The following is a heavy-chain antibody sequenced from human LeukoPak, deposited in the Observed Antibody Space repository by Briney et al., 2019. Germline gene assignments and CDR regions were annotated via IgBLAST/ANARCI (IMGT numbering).Heavy chain of an antibody. D-gene: IGHD3-3*01. CDR1: GFIFDDHG. J-gene: IGHJ3*02. CDR3: AKDTGSPADAITMEDNAFDI. V-gene: IGHV3-9*01. Sequence: GRSLRHSCAASGFIFDDHGMHWVRQAPGKGLEWVSGISWSSGIIGYADSVKGRFTISRDNAKNSLDLQMESLRAEDTAVYYCAKDTGSPADAITMEDNAFDIWGQGTMVTVSS. CDR2: ISWSSGII.